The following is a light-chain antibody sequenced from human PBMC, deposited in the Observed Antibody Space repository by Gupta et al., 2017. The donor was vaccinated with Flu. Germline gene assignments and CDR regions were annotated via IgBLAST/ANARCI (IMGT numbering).Light chain of an antibody. CDR2: WAS. J-gene: IGKJ4*01. CDR1: QSVLYSSNNLNY. Sequence: SLGERATINCKSSQSVLYSSNNLNYLAWYQQKSGQPPKLLIYWASARESGVPDRFSGSGSATNFTLTISSLQAEDVAVYYCQQYFRTPPTFGGGTKVEIK. V-gene: IGKV4-1*01. CDR3: QQYFRTPPT.